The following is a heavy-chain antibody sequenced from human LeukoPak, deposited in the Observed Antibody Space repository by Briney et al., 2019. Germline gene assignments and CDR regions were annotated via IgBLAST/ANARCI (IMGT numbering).Heavy chain of an antibody. CDR1: GYSISSGYY. V-gene: IGHV4-38-2*02. J-gene: IGHJ6*03. Sequence: SETLSLTCTVSGYSISSGYYWGWLRQPPGKGLEWIGSIYHSGSTYYNPSLKSRVTISVDTSKNQFSLKLSSVTAADTAVYYCARSHGSASYWPFGYDYYYMDVWGKGTTVAVSS. D-gene: IGHD3-10*01. CDR2: IYHSGST. CDR3: ARSHGSASYWPFGYDYYYMDV.